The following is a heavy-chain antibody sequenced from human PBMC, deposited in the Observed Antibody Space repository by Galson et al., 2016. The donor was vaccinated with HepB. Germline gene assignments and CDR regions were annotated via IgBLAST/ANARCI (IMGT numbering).Heavy chain of an antibody. D-gene: IGHD6-19*01. J-gene: IGHJ4*02. CDR3: ARGRWLGFDY. Sequence: SGAEVKRPGESLKISCKASGYNFTNYWIGWVRQMPGKGLEWMGLIYPGDSDVEYSPSFQGQVTISADTSITTTYLQWSSLKASDTAIYYCARGRWLGFDYWGQGTVVTVSS. CDR2: IYPGDSDV. V-gene: IGHV5-51*01. CDR1: GYNFTNYW.